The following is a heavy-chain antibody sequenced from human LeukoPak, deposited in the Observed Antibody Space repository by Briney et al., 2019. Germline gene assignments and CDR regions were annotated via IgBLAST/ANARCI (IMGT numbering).Heavy chain of an antibody. CDR2: IIPIFGTA. D-gene: IGHD6-19*01. CDR1: GGTFSSYA. Sequence: VKVSCKASGGTFSSYAISWVRQAPGQGLEWMGGIIPIFGTANYAQKFQGRVTITADESTSTAYMELSSLRSEDTAVYYCAIDSSGWYTQYYYYGMDVWGQGTTVIVSS. V-gene: IGHV1-69*13. J-gene: IGHJ6*02. CDR3: AIDSSGWYTQYYYYGMDV.